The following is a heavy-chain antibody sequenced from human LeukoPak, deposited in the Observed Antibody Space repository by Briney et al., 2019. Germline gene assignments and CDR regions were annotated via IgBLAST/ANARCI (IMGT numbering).Heavy chain of an antibody. CDR1: GYTLTTYY. Sequence: ASVKVSCKASGYTLTTYYMHWVRPAPGQGLEWMGMINPSGVSTSYARKFQGRVTMTRDTSTSTVYMELSSLRSEDTAVYYCARDLYGDYGVPGSWGQGTLVTVSS. CDR3: ARDLYGDYGVPGS. V-gene: IGHV1-46*01. D-gene: IGHD4-17*01. CDR2: INPSGVST. J-gene: IGHJ5*02.